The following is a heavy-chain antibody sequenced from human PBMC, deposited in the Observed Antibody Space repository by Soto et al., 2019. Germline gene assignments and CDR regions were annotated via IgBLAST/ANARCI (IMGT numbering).Heavy chain of an antibody. CDR3: ASLRGYSGYDYKFSYYYGMDV. Sequence: GESLKISCKGSGYSFTSYWISWVRQMPGKGLEWMGRIDPSDSYTNYSPSFQGHVTISADKSISTAYLQWSSLKASDTAMYYCASLRGYSGYDYKFSYYYGMDVWGQGTTVTV. CDR2: IDPSDSYT. V-gene: IGHV5-10-1*01. J-gene: IGHJ6*02. D-gene: IGHD5-12*01. CDR1: GYSFTSYW.